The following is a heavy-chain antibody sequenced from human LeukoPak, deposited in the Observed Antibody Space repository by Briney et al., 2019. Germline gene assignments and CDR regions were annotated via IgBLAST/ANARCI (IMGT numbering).Heavy chain of an antibody. J-gene: IGHJ6*02. CDR2: ISYDGSNK. CDR1: GFTFSSYA. Sequence: GGSLRLSCAASGFTFSSYAMHWVRQAPGKGLEWVAVISYDGSNKYYADSVKGRFTISRDNSKNTLYLQMNSLRAEDTAVYYCARMYYYDSSTSTYGMDVWGQGTTVTVSS. D-gene: IGHD3-22*01. V-gene: IGHV3-30-3*01. CDR3: ARMYYYDSSTSTYGMDV.